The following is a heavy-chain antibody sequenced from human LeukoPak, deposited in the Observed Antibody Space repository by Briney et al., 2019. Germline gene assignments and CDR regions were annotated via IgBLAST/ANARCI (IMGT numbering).Heavy chain of an antibody. CDR2: MSGSGGIT. D-gene: IGHD5-24*01. CDR1: EFTFRTYA. Sequence: PGGSLRLSCAASEFTFRTYAMGWVRQAAGKGLEWVATMSGSGGITHYANSVKGRFTISRDNSKNTLFLQMSGLRAEDTAVYYCAKLVEMATIRWCYFDYWGQGTLVTVSS. V-gene: IGHV3-23*01. CDR3: AKLVEMATIRWCYFDY. J-gene: IGHJ4*02.